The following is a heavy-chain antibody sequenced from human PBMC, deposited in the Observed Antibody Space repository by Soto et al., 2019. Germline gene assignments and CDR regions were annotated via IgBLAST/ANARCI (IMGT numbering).Heavy chain of an antibody. CDR3: ARGSVDTVDSSGFYEY. Sequence: PSETLSLTCAVYGGSFSAYYWSWIRQPPGKGLEWIGEINHSGGTSYNPSLKSRVTISVDTSKSQFSLKLTSVTAADRAVYYCARGSVDTVDSSGFYEYWGQRTPVTVYS. D-gene: IGHD3-22*01. J-gene: IGHJ4*02. V-gene: IGHV4-34*01. CDR2: INHSGGT. CDR1: GGSFSAYY.